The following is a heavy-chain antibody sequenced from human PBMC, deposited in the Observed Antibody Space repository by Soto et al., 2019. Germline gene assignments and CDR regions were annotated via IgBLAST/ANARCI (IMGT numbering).Heavy chain of an antibody. CDR3: ARSGGLKRIDY. CDR2: IYYSGST. CDR1: GDSISRGAQY. D-gene: IGHD2-15*01. V-gene: IGHV4-30-4*01. J-gene: IGHJ4*02. Sequence: PSETLSLMCTVSGDSISRGAQYWSCIRQPPGKGLEWIGYIYYSGSTYYNPSLKSRVTISVDTSKNQFSLKLSSVTAADSAVHCCARSGGLKRIDYWGQLTLGTVSS.